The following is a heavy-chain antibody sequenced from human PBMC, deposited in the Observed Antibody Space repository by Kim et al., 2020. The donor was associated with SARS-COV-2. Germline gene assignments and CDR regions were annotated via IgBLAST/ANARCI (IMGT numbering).Heavy chain of an antibody. D-gene: IGHD2-2*01. CDR1: GYTFTSYG. V-gene: IGHV1-18*04. CDR3: ARDPYIVVVPAAILGTSSHGMDV. CDR2: ISAYNGNT. Sequence: ASVKVSCKASGYTFTSYGISWVRQAPGQGLEWMGWISAYNGNTNYAQKLQGRVTMTTDTSTSTAYMELRSLRSDDTAVYYCARDPYIVVVPAAILGTSSHGMDVWGQGTTVTVSS. J-gene: IGHJ6*02.